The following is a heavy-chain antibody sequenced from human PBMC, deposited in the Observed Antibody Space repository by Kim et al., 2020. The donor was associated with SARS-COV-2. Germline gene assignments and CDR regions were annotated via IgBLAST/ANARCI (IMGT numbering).Heavy chain of an antibody. D-gene: IGHD3-9*01. Sequence: KGRYTISSDNSKNTLSLQMNSLRARDTAVYYCATDYDILTGYYRSFDYWGQGTLVTVSS. CDR3: ATDYDILTGYYRSFDY. J-gene: IGHJ4*02. V-gene: IGHV3-23*03.